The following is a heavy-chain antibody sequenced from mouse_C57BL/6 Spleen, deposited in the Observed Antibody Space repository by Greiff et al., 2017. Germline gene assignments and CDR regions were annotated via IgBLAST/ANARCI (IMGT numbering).Heavy chain of an antibody. J-gene: IGHJ2*01. Sequence: EVKLLESGPGLVKPSQSLSLTCSVTGFPITSGYYWNWIRQFPGNKLEWMGYISYDGSNKYNPALKNRISITLDTSKNQFFLKLNSVTTEDTATYYCAINGNYGGYWGQGTTLTVSS. CDR3: AINGNYGGY. D-gene: IGHD2-1*01. CDR2: ISYDGSN. CDR1: GFPITSGYY. V-gene: IGHV3-6*01.